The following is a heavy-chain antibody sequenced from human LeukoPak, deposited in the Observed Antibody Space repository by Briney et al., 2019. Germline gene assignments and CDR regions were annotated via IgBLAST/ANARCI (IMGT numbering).Heavy chain of an antibody. Sequence: SVKVSCKASGGTFISYAISWVRQAPGQGLEWMGGIIPIFGTANYAQKFQGRVTITTDESTSTAYMKLSSLGSEDTAVYYCARGTNEGYLDYWGQGTLVTVSS. CDR1: GGTFISYA. V-gene: IGHV1-69*05. CDR2: IIPIFGTA. CDR3: ARGTNEGYLDY. J-gene: IGHJ4*02.